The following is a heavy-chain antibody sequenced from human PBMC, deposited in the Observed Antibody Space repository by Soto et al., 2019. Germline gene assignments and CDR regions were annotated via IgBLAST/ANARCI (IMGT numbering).Heavy chain of an antibody. Sequence: PSETLSLTCAVYGGSFNGYYWTWIRQPPGTGLEWIGEINHSGSTNYNPSLKSRVTISVDTSKNQFSLKLSSVTAADTAVYYCAWGSYENPSTGGHFYYYGMDVWGQGTTVTVSS. V-gene: IGHV4-34*01. CDR2: INHSGST. D-gene: IGHD3-16*01. CDR1: GGSFNGYY. J-gene: IGHJ6*02. CDR3: AWGSYENPSTGGHFYYYGMDV.